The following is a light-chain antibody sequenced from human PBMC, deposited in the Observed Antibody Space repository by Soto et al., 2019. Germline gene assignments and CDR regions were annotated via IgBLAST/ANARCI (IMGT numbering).Light chain of an antibody. Sequence: EIVMTQSPATMSVSPGEGATLSCRASQSVTSNYLAWYQQKPGQAPRLLIYGASTRATGIPARFSGSGSGTEFTLTISSLQSEDFAVYYCQQYNNWPRTFGQGTKVDI. CDR1: QSVTSN. CDR2: GAS. V-gene: IGKV3-15*01. CDR3: QQYNNWPRT. J-gene: IGKJ1*01.